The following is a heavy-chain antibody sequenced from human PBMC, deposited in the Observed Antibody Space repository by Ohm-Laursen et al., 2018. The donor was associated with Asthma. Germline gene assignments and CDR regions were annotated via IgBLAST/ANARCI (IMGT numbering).Heavy chain of an antibody. V-gene: IGHV3-74*01. J-gene: IGHJ6*02. CDR1: GFTFSSYW. CDR3: ARGAPYYYYYGMDV. CDR2: INSDGSST. Sequence: SLRLSCAAPGFTFSSYWMHWVRQAPGKGLVWVSRINSDGSSTSYADSVKGRFTISRDNAKNTLYLQMNSLRAEDTAVYYCARGAPYYYYYGMDVWGQGTTVTVSS.